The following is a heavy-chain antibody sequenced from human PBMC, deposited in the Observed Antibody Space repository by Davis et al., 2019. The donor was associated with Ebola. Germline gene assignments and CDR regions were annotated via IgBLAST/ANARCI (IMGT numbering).Heavy chain of an antibody. Sequence: GGSLRLSCAASGFTFSSYTMTWVRQAPGKGLEWISSISYSGGHIYYADSMEGRFTISRDNAKNSVFLDMNNLRVGDTAVYYCARLGLCGGSLGGLDVWGQGTTVTVSS. CDR1: GFTFSSYT. D-gene: IGHD2-15*01. V-gene: IGHV3-21*01. CDR2: ISYSGGHI. J-gene: IGHJ6*02. CDR3: ARLGLCGGSLGGLDV.